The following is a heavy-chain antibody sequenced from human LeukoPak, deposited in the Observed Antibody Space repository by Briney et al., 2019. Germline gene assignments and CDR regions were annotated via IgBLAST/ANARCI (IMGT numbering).Heavy chain of an antibody. Sequence: GGSLRLSCAASGFTFSSYAMSWVRQAPGKGLEWVSAISGSGGSTYYADSVKGRFTISRDNAKNSVYLQMNSLRAEDTAVYYCARLHGAYPIDFWGQGTLVTVSS. D-gene: IGHD4/OR15-4a*01. V-gene: IGHV3-23*01. CDR2: ISGSGGST. J-gene: IGHJ4*02. CDR1: GFTFSSYA. CDR3: ARLHGAYPIDF.